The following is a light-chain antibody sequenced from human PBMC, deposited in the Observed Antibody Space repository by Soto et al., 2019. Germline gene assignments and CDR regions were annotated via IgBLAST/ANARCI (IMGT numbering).Light chain of an antibody. V-gene: IGKV3-11*01. CDR3: QQRNSWPRT. Sequence: EIVLTQSPATLSLSPGERATLSCRASQSISADLAWYQQKPGQPPRLLIYDASNRATGIPARFSGSGSGTDFTLAISSLEPDDFVVYYCQQRNSWPRTFGQGTKV. CDR1: QSISAD. J-gene: IGKJ1*01. CDR2: DAS.